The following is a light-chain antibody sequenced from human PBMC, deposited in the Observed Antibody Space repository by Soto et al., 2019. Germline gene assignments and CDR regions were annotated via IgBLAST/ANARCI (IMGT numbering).Light chain of an antibody. CDR3: QQYGSSPHT. V-gene: IGKV3-20*01. Sequence: EIVLTQSPGTLSLSPGERATLSCRASQSVSSSYLAWYQHKPGQAPRLLIYGASSRATGIPDRFSGSGSGTDPTLTISRLEPEDVAVYYCQQYGSSPHTFGQGTKLEIK. J-gene: IGKJ2*01. CDR2: GAS. CDR1: QSVSSSY.